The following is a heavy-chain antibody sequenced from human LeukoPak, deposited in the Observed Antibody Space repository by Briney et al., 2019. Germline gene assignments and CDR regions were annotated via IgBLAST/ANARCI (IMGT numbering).Heavy chain of an antibody. V-gene: IGHV3-7*01. D-gene: IGHD3-3*01. Sequence: GGSLGLSCAAAGFTFSSYWMSWVRQAPGKGLEWVANIKQDGSEKYYVDSVKGRFTISRDNAKNSLYLQMNSLRAEDTAVYYCAIGYYDFWSGYSHSYYFDYWGQGTLVTVSS. CDR2: IKQDGSEK. J-gene: IGHJ4*02. CDR3: AIGYYDFWSGYSHSYYFDY. CDR1: GFTFSSYW.